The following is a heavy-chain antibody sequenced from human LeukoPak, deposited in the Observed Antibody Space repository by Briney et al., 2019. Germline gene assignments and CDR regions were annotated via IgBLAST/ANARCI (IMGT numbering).Heavy chain of an antibody. Sequence: PGGSLRLSCAASGFTFSSYGMHWVRQAPGKGLEWVAVISYDGSNKYYADSVKGRFTISRDNSKNTLYLQMNSLRAEDTAVYYCAKDLRHYVWGSYRPPGAFDIWGRGTMVTVSS. CDR2: ISYDGSNK. J-gene: IGHJ3*02. CDR1: GFTFSSYG. CDR3: AKDLRHYVWGSYRPPGAFDI. V-gene: IGHV3-30*18. D-gene: IGHD3-16*02.